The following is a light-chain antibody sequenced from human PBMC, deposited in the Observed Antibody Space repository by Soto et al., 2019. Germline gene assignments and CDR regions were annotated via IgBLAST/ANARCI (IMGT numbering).Light chain of an antibody. J-gene: IGLJ2*01. CDR3: CSYAGSSTFVV. Sequence: QSVLTQPPSASGTPGQRVTISCSGSSADIEKNDVYWYQQLPGTAPKLVISRNNERPSGVPDRFSGSKSGTSASLAISGLRTEDEADYYCCSYAGSSTFVVFGGGTKLTVL. V-gene: IGLV1-47*01. CDR2: RNN. CDR1: SADIEKND.